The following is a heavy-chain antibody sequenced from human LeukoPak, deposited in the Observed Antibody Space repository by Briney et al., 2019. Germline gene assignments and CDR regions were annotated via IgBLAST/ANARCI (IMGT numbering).Heavy chain of an antibody. CDR1: GGSISSYF. D-gene: IGHD6-25*01. CDR3: ARFSAADAFDV. J-gene: IGHJ3*01. CDR2: IYYSGTT. Sequence: SETLSLTCTVSGGSISSYFWSWIRQPPGKGLEWIGYIYYSGTTNYNPSLKSRVTISVDTSKNQFSLKLNSVTAADTAVYYCARFSAADAFDVWGQGTMVTVSS. V-gene: IGHV4-59*08.